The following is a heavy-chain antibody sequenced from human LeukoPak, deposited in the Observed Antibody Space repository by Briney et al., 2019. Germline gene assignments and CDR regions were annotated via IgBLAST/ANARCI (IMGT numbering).Heavy chain of an antibody. CDR1: GFTFTNYA. D-gene: IGHD1-26*01. J-gene: IGHJ4*02. Sequence: GGSLRLSCAASGFTFTNYAMSWVRQAPGKGLEWISGISGSGASTYYADSVKGRFTISRDDSRNTLYLQMNSLRGDDTAVYYCAKDVGKWESLHFFDYWGQGTLVTVSS. CDR3: AKDVGKWESLHFFDY. CDR2: ISGSGAST. V-gene: IGHV3-23*01.